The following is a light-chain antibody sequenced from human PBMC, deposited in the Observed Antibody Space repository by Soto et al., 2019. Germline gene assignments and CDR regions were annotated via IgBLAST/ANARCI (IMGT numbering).Light chain of an antibody. Sequence: DIVMTQSPLSLPVTPGEPASISCRSSQSLLHSNGYNYLDWYLQKPGQSPQLLIYLGSNRASGVPERFSGSGSGTDFTLKISRVEAEDLGVYYCMQALQTPWTFGQGTKVEIK. CDR1: QSLLHSNGYNY. CDR3: MQALQTPWT. J-gene: IGKJ1*01. CDR2: LGS. V-gene: IGKV2-28*01.